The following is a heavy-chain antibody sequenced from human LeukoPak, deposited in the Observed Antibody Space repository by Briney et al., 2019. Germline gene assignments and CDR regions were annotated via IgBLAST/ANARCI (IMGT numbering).Heavy chain of an antibody. Sequence: GGSLRLSCAASGFTFSSYAMYWVRQAPGKGLEYVSAISSNGGSTFYANSVKGRFTISRDNSKNTLYLQMGSLRAEDMAVYYCVRGGKAATRYSGYDYSYWGQGTLVTVSS. CDR3: VRGGKAATRYSGYDYSY. D-gene: IGHD5-12*01. CDR2: ISSNGGST. V-gene: IGHV3-64*01. J-gene: IGHJ4*02. CDR1: GFTFSSYA.